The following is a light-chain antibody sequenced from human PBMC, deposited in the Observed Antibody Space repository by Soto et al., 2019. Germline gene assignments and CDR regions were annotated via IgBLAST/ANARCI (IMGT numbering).Light chain of an antibody. CDR1: KLGDKY. J-gene: IGLJ2*01. CDR2: QDS. CDR3: QAWDSSTVV. V-gene: IGLV3-1*01. Sequence: SYELTQPPSVSVSPGQTASITCSGDKLGDKYACWYQQKPGQSPVLVIYQDSKRPSGIPERFSGSNSGNTGPLTISGTQAMDEADHYRQAWDSSTVVFGGGTKLTVL.